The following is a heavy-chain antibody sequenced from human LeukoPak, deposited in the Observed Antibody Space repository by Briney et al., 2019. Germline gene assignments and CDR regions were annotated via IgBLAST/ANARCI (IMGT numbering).Heavy chain of an antibody. CDR2: ISWNSGSI. D-gene: IGHD5-24*01. J-gene: IGHJ4*02. CDR1: GFTFDDYA. Sequence: GGSLRLSCAASGFTFDDYAMHWVRQAPGKGLEWVSGISWNSGSIGYADSVKGRFTISRDNAKNSLYLQMNSLRAEDTALYYCAKDQFKDGYNSYWGQGTLVTVSS. CDR3: AKDQFKDGYNSY. V-gene: IGHV3-9*01.